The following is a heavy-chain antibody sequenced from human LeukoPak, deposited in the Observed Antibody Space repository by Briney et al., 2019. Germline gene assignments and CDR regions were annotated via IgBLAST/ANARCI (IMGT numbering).Heavy chain of an antibody. Sequence: PGGSLRLSCAASGFTFSSYAMSWVRQAPGKGLEWVSAISGSGGSTYYADSVKGRFAISRDNSKNTLYLQMNSLRAEDTAVYYCAKDLAVVVVAATNWGQGTLVTVSS. CDR2: ISGSGGST. J-gene: IGHJ4*02. D-gene: IGHD2-15*01. V-gene: IGHV3-23*01. CDR1: GFTFSSYA. CDR3: AKDLAVVVVAATN.